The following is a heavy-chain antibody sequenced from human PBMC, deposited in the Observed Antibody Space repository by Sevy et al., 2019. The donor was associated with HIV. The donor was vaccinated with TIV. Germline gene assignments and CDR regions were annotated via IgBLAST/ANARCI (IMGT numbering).Heavy chain of an antibody. J-gene: IGHJ6*02. V-gene: IGHV3-53*01. Sequence: GGSLRLSCAASGFDVNENYMSWVRQAPGKGLEWVSIIYSGDTGGSTYYADSVKGRLTISRDNSQNTLYLQMNSLRPEDTAVYYCARERLVSAGGYYNYYFGMDVWGQGTTVTVSS. D-gene: IGHD3-3*01. CDR1: GFDVNENY. CDR2: IYSGDTGGST. CDR3: ARERLVSAGGYYNYYFGMDV.